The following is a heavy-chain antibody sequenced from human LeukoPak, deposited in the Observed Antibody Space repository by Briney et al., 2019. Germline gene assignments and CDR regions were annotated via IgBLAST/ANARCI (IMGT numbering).Heavy chain of an antibody. CDR1: GGSISSYY. CDR2: IYYSGST. Sequence: SETLSLTCTVSGGSISSYYWSWIRQPPGKGLEWIGYIYYSGSTNYNPSLKSRVTISVDTSKNQFSLKLSSVTAADTAVYYCARGPGYSSSWYPGPYYFDYWGQGTLVTVSS. D-gene: IGHD6-13*01. V-gene: IGHV4-59*01. J-gene: IGHJ4*02. CDR3: ARGPGYSSSWYPGPYYFDY.